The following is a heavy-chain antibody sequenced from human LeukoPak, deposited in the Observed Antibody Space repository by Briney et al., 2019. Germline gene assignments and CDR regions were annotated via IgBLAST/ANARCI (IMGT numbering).Heavy chain of an antibody. CDR1: GGSISSYY. V-gene: IGHV4-59*01. CDR2: IYYSGST. CDR3: ARADYDSSGYYYYYYGMDV. Sequence: PSETLSLTCTVSGGSISSYYWSWIRQPPGKGLEWIGYIYYSGSTNYNPSLKSRVTISVDTSKNQFSLKLSSVTAADTAVYYAARADYDSSGYYYYYYGMDVWGQGPRSPSP. D-gene: IGHD3-22*01. J-gene: IGHJ6*02.